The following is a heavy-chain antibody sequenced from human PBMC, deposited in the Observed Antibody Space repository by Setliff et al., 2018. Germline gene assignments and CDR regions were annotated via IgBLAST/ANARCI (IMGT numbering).Heavy chain of an antibody. D-gene: IGHD7-27*01. CDR3: ARGSTGAYDP. Sequence: SETLSLTCTVSGVSFGSGTYYWSWIRQPAGKGLEWVGRLHTSGSTNYNPSLKSRVLISVDTSKNQLSLRVTSVTAADTAVYYCARGSTGAYDPWGQGTLVTVSS. CDR2: LHTSGST. CDR1: GVSFGSGTYY. V-gene: IGHV4-61*02. J-gene: IGHJ5*02.